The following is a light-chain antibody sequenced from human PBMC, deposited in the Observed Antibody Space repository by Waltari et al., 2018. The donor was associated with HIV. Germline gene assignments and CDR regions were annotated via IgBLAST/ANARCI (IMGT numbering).Light chain of an antibody. J-gene: IGLJ2*01. V-gene: IGLV1-44*01. CDR2: NNN. CDR1: SSNIGSNP. Sequence: QSVLTQPPSASGTPGQRVTFSCSGSSSNIGSNPIDWYQNLPGTAPRLLIYNNNQRPSGVPDRFSGSKSGTSASLAISGLQSEDEADYYCAAWDDSLNGHVLFGGGTKLTVL. CDR3: AAWDDSLNGHVL.